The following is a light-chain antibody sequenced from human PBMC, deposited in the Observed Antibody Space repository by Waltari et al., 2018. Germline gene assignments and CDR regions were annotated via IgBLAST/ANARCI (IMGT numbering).Light chain of an antibody. J-gene: IGKJ1*01. V-gene: IGKV3-15*01. CDR3: QQYNNWPRT. CDR2: DAS. CDR1: QSVSSN. Sequence: EIVMTQSPATLSVSPGERATLSCRASQSVSSNLAWYQQKPGQAPRLLIYDASTGATGIPARFSGSGSGTEFTLTISSLQSEDFAVYYCQQYNNWPRTLGQGTKVEIK.